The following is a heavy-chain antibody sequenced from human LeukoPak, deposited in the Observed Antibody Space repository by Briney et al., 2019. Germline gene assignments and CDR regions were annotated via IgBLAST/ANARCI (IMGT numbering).Heavy chain of an antibody. CDR2: IKQDGSEK. D-gene: IGHD3-22*01. V-gene: IGHV3-7*01. Sequence: GSLRLSCAASGFTFSSYWMSWVRQAPGKGLEWVANIKQDGSEKYYVDSVKGRFTISRDNAKNSLYLQMNSLRAEDTAVYYCARDGRGYYDSSGYAFDIWGQGRMVTVSS. J-gene: IGHJ3*02. CDR3: ARDGRGYYDSSGYAFDI. CDR1: GFTFSSYW.